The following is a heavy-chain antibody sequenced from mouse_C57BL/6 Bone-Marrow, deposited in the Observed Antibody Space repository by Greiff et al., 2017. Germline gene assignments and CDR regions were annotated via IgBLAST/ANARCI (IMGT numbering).Heavy chain of an antibody. CDR3: ARHEYGRGYNWYFDV. Sequence: EVNLMESGGDLVKPGGSLKLSCAASGFTFSSYGMSWVRQTPDKRLEWVATISSGGSYTYYTDSVKGRFTISRDNAKNPLYLQMSSLKPEDTAMYYCARHEYGRGYNWYFDVWGTGTTVTVSS. J-gene: IGHJ1*03. CDR2: ISSGGSYT. V-gene: IGHV5-6*01. CDR1: GFTFSSYG. D-gene: IGHD1-1*01.